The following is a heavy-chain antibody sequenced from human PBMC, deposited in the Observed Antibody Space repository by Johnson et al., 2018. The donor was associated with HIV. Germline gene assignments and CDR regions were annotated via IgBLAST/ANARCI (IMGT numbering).Heavy chain of an antibody. CDR2: IRYDGSNK. Sequence: VQVVESGGGLVQPGGSLRLSCAASGFTVSSNYMSWVRQAPGKGLEWVAFIRYDGSNKYYADSVKGRFTISRDNSKNTLYLQMNSLRAEDTAVYYCARDQEHSSSYAFDIWGQGTMVTVSS. CDR3: ARDQEHSSSYAFDI. D-gene: IGHD6-6*01. V-gene: IGHV3-30*02. J-gene: IGHJ3*02. CDR1: GFTVSSNY.